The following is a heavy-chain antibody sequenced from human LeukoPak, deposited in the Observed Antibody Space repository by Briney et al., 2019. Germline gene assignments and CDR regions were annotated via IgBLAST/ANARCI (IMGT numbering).Heavy chain of an antibody. CDR2: IYYSGST. CDR1: GGSISSSSYY. V-gene: IGHV4-39*01. CDR3: ARHVFRTDGMDV. D-gene: IGHD3/OR15-3a*01. J-gene: IGHJ6*02. Sequence: PSETLSLTCTVSGGSISSSSYYWGWIRQAPGKGLEWIGSIYYSGSTYYNPSLKSRVTISVDTSKNQFSLKLSSVTAADTAVYYCARHVFRTDGMDVWGQGTTVTVSS.